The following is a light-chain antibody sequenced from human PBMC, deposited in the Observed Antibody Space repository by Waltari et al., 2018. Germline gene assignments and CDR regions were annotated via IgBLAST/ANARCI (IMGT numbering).Light chain of an antibody. V-gene: IGKV1-NL1*01. Sequence: DIQMTQSPPSLSASVGDRVTITCRASQVIRDSLAWYQQKPGKAPKLLLYAASKLESGVPSRFSGGGSGTDYTLTITSLQPEDFATYFCQQYNSVPRTFGQGTKEEIK. CDR2: AAS. J-gene: IGKJ1*01. CDR3: QQYNSVPRT. CDR1: QVIRDS.